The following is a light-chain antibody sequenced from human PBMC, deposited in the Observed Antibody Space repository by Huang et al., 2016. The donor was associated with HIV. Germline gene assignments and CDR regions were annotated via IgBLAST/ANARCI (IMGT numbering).Light chain of an antibody. Sequence: EIVLTQSPATLPLSPGERAPLSCRASQSVSSSLAWYQQKPGQAPRLLIYDASNRATGIPARFSGSGSGTDFTLTISSLEPEDFAVYYCQQRSNSPLTFGGGTKVEIK. V-gene: IGKV3-11*01. J-gene: IGKJ4*01. CDR1: QSVSSS. CDR2: DAS. CDR3: QQRSNSPLT.